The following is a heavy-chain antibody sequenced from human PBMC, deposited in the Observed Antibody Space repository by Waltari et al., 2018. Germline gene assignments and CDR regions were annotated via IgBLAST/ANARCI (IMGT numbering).Heavy chain of an antibody. Sequence: QVQLVQSGAEVKKHGASVKVSCKVSGYTLTELSMHWVRQAPGKGLEWMGGFDPEDGETIYAQKFQGRVTMTEDTSTDTAYMELSSLRSEDTAVYYCATQGLWYDSSGYYNFVYWGQGTLVTVSS. V-gene: IGHV1-24*01. CDR3: ATQGLWYDSSGYYNFVY. D-gene: IGHD3-22*01. J-gene: IGHJ4*02. CDR1: GYTLTELS. CDR2: FDPEDGET.